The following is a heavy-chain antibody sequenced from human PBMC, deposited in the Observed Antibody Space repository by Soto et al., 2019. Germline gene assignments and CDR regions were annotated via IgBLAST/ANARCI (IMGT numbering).Heavy chain of an antibody. CDR1: GFTFSSYS. CDR2: VHSGGST. V-gene: IGHV3-66*01. D-gene: IGHD6-19*01. J-gene: IGHJ4*02. Sequence: GGSLRLSCAASGFTFSSYSMNWVRQAPGKGLEWVSVVHSGGSTYYADSVKDRFTISRDNSKNTVYLQMSSLRAEDTALYYCATGGSAVFVYWGQGTLVTVSS. CDR3: ATGGSAVFVY.